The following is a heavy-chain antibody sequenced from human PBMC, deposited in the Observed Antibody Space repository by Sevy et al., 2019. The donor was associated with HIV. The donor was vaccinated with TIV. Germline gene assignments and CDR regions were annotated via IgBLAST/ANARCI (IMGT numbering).Heavy chain of an antibody. CDR3: ARGSAYCSGGSCYSGYFDY. CDR2: ISYDGSNK. D-gene: IGHD2-15*01. V-gene: IGHV3-30-3*01. J-gene: IGHJ4*02. CDR1: GFTFSSYA. Sequence: GGSLRLSCAASGFTFSSYAMHWVRQAPGKGLEWVAVISYDGSNKYYADSVKGGFTISRGNSKNKLYLQMNSLRAEDTAVYYWARGSAYCSGGSCYSGYFDYWGQGTLVTVSS.